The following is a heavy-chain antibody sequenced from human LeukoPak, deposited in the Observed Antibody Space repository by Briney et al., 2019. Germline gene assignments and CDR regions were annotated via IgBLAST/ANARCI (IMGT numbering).Heavy chain of an antibody. Sequence: ASVKVSCKASGYTFTSYDINWVRQATGQGLEWMGWMNPNSGNTDYAQKFQGRVTMTRNTSISTAYMELSSLRSEDTAVYYCAREEGALYGMDVWGQGTTVTVSS. CDR3: AREEGALYGMDV. J-gene: IGHJ6*02. V-gene: IGHV1-8*01. CDR2: MNPNSGNT. CDR1: GYTFTSYD. D-gene: IGHD4/OR15-4a*01.